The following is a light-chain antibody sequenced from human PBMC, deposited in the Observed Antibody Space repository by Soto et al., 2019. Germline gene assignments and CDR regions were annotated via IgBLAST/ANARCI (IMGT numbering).Light chain of an antibody. Sequence: EIVLTQSPVTLSLSPGERATLSCRASQSVRTYLAWYQVKPGQAPRLLIYDASRRASGVPASFSGSGSGTDFTRTISSLEPEDFALYYCQQRNTGPSSAFSQGTRWRL. J-gene: IGKJ5*01. CDR2: DAS. CDR3: QQRNTGPSSA. V-gene: IGKV3-11*01. CDR1: QSVRTY.